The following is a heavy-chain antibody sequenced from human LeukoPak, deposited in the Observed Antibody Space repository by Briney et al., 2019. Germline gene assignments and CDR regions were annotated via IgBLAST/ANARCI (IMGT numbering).Heavy chain of an antibody. CDR3: ARDKVVAPAATFDY. Sequence: GGSLRLSCAASGFTFSSYSMNWVRQAPGKGLEWVSSISSSSSYIYYADSVKGRFTISRDNAKNSLYLQMNSLRAEDTAVYYCARDKVVAPAATFDYWGQGTLVTVSS. V-gene: IGHV3-21*01. CDR1: GFTFSSYS. D-gene: IGHD2-2*01. CDR2: ISSSSSYI. J-gene: IGHJ4*02.